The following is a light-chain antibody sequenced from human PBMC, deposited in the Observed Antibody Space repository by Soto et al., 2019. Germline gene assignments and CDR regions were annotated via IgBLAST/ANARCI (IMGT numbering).Light chain of an antibody. V-gene: IGKV3-20*01. J-gene: IGKJ4*01. CDR3: KQYGSSRLT. Sequence: EIVLTQSPGTLSLSPGERATLSCRASQSVSSSFLTWYQQKPGQAPRLLIYGASSRATGIPDRFSGSGSGTDFTLTIRRLEPEDFAVYYCKQYGSSRLTFGGGTKVDIK. CDR2: GAS. CDR1: QSVSSSF.